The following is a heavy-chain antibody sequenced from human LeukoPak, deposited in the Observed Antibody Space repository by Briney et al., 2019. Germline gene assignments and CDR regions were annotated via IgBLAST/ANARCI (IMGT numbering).Heavy chain of an antibody. CDR1: GVSINANSDY. Sequence: SETLSLTCNVSGVSINANSDYWGWLRQPPGKGLEWIGSIYHVGGTYYNPSLKSRVTISIDTSKNQFSLRLTSVTAADTAIYYCARDGRSGYEDLWGPGTLVTVSS. D-gene: IGHD5-12*01. J-gene: IGHJ5*02. CDR2: IYHVGGT. CDR3: ARDGRSGYEDL. V-gene: IGHV4-39*07.